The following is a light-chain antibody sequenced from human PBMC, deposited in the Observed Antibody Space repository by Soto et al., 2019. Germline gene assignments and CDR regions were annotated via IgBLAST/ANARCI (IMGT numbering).Light chain of an antibody. CDR3: QQRSNWPWT. V-gene: IGKV3D-20*02. CDR1: QSVSSSY. CDR2: GAS. Sequence: IVLTQSPGTLSLSAGEIATLSCRASQSVSSSYLAWYQQKPVQAPRLLIYGASSRATGIPARFSGSGSGTDFTLTISSLEPEDFAVYYCQQRSNWPWTFGQGTKVDIK. J-gene: IGKJ1*01.